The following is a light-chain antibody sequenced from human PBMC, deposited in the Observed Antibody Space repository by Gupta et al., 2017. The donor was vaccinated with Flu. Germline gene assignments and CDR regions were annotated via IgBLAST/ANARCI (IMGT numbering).Light chain of an antibody. CDR3: QQSHSIPRT. CDR2: AAS. Sequence: DIQMTQSPSSLSASIGDSVSITCRASQSIRSYLNWYQQKPGKAPNLLIYAASSLPSGVPSRFSGSGSGTDFTLTISRLQPEDFATYYCQQSHSIPRTFGQGTKVEIK. CDR1: QSIRSY. J-gene: IGKJ1*01. V-gene: IGKV1-39*01.